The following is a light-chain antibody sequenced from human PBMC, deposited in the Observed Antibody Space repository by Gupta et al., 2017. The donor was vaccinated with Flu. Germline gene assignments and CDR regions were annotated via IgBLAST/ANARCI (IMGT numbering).Light chain of an antibody. Sequence: GTMALSPGDRDTLSCRASQNVHSNFIAWFQLKPGQAPRVLIYDATLRATGVPDRFTGSGSGTDFTLTISRLEPEDFAVYYCEQFGMSPRTFGQGTKVEVK. CDR2: DAT. V-gene: IGKV3-20*01. CDR3: EQFGMSPRT. J-gene: IGKJ1*01. CDR1: QNVHSNF.